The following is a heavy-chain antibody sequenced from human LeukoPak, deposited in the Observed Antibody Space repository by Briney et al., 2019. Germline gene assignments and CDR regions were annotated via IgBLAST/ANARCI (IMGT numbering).Heavy chain of an antibody. J-gene: IGHJ4*02. CDR3: ARGENNYGYYYFDY. CDR1: GFTFSSYS. V-gene: IGHV3-21*01. Sequence: GGSLRLSCAASGFTFSSYSMNWVRQAPGKGLEWVSSISSSSSYIYYADSAKGRFTISRDNAKNSLYLQMNSLRAEDTAVYYCARGENNYGYYYFDYWGQGTLVTVSS. D-gene: IGHD5-18*01. CDR2: ISSSSSYI.